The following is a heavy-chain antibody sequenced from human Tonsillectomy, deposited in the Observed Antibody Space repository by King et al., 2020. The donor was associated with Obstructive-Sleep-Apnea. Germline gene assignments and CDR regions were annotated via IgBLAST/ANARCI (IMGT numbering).Heavy chain of an antibody. Sequence: VQLVESGGGLVKPGGSLRLSCATSGFAFNNAWVSWVRQAPGTGLEWVGPIKGKTDGGTADYSAPVKGRFTISRDDSKNTLYLQMNSLKTEDSAVYYCTTDRGIPSAPLFDSWGQGTLVTVSS. CDR3: TTDRGIPSAPLFDS. CDR2: IKGKTDGGTA. CDR1: GFAFNNAW. J-gene: IGHJ4*02. V-gene: IGHV3-15*01.